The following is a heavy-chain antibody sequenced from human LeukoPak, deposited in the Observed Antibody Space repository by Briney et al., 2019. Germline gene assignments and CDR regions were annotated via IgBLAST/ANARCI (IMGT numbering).Heavy chain of an antibody. D-gene: IGHD2-2*01. CDR1: GGSFSGYY. V-gene: IGHV4-34*01. J-gene: IGHJ5*02. Sequence: PSETLSLTCAVYGGSFSGYYWSWIRQPPGKGLEWIGEINHSGSTNYNPSLKSRVTISVDTSKNQFSLKLSSVTAADTAVYYCARGLGAYCSSTSCSLRPYNWFDPWGQGTLVTASS. CDR3: ARGLGAYCSSTSCSLRPYNWFDP. CDR2: INHSGST.